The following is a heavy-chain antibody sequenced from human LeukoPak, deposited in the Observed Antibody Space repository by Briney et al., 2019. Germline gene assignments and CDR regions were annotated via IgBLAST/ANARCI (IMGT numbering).Heavy chain of an antibody. CDR2: ISYDGSNK. V-gene: IGHV3-30-3*01. J-gene: IGHJ4*02. CDR3: ARETYYCGSGSYYTSTFDY. D-gene: IGHD3-10*01. Sequence: GGSLRLSCAASGFTFSSYAMHWVRQAPGKGLEWVAVISYDGSNKYYADSVKGRFTISRDNSKNTLYLQMNSLRAEDTAVYYCARETYYCGSGSYYTSTFDYWGQGTLVTVSS. CDR1: GFTFSSYA.